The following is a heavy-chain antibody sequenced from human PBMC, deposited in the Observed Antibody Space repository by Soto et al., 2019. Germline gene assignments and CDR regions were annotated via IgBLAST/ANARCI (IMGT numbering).Heavy chain of an antibody. D-gene: IGHD6-25*01. Sequence: SETLSLTCTVSGGSISSGGYFWSWIRQLPGKGLEWIGYIYYSGSTYYNPSLKSRVTISLDKSKNQFSLKLTSVTAADTAVFYCPKESRSRGQRPPLDVGGQGTTVPVS. V-gene: IGHV4-31*03. CDR3: PKESRSRGQRPPLDV. J-gene: IGHJ6*02. CDR2: IYYSGST. CDR1: GGSISSGGYF.